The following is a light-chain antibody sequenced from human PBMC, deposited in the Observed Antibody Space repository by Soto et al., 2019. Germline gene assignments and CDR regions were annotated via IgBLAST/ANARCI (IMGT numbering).Light chain of an antibody. V-gene: IGLV1-44*01. Sequence: QSVLTQSHSASATPGQGVTISCSGSSSNIGRYPVNWFQQLPRSAPKLLIHTDFHRPSGVPDRFSGSKSGTSASLAISGLQSEDEADYYCAVWDVGLNAWVFGGGAKVTVL. CDR3: AVWDVGLNAWV. J-gene: IGLJ3*02. CDR1: SSNIGRYP. CDR2: TDF.